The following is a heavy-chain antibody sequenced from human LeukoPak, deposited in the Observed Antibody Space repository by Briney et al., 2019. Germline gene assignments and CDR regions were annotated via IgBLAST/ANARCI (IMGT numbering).Heavy chain of an antibody. J-gene: IGHJ4*02. Sequence: ASVKVSCKASGYTFTSYYMHWVRQAPGQGLGWMGIINPSGGSTSYAQKFQGRVTMTRDTSTSTVYMELSSLRSEDTAVYYCARARYSGYDDVVYYFDYWGQGTLVTVSS. V-gene: IGHV1-46*01. D-gene: IGHD5-12*01. CDR1: GYTFTSYY. CDR2: INPSGGST. CDR3: ARARYSGYDDVVYYFDY.